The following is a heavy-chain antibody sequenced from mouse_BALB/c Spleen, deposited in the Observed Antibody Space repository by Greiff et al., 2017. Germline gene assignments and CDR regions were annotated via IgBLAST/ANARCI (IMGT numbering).Heavy chain of an antibody. CDR3: ARRATVVAHYYAMDY. V-gene: IGHV1-4*01. CDR1: GYTFTSYT. D-gene: IGHD1-1*01. Sequence: VQLQQSGAELARPGASVKMSCKASGYTFTSYTMHWVKQRPGQGLEWIGYINPSSGYTNYNQKFKDKATLTADKSSSTAYMQLSSLTSEDSAVYYCARRATVVAHYYAMDYWGQGTSVTVSS. CDR2: INPSSGYT. J-gene: IGHJ4*01.